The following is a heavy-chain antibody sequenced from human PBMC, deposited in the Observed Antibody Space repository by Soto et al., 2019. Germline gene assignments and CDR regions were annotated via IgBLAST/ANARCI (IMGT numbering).Heavy chain of an antibody. J-gene: IGHJ5*02. CDR3: ARMVEVPASITGFDP. CDR1: GYTFTSYA. CDR2: INAGNGNT. D-gene: IGHD2-2*01. V-gene: IGHV1-3*01. Sequence: QVQLVQSGAEVKKPGASVKVSCKASGYTFTSYAMHWVRQAPGHRLEWMGWINAGNGNTKYSQKFQGRVTITRDTSASTAYMELSSLRSEDTAVYYCARMVEVPASITGFDPWCQGTLVTVSS.